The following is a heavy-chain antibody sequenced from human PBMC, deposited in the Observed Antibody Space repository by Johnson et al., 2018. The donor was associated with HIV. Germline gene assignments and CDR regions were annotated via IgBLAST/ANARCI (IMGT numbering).Heavy chain of an antibody. CDR2: IAPSGDST. Sequence: VPPVESGGGLVQRGGSLRLSCPASGFMFNTSVMNWVRQAPGKGLEWVSLIAPSGDSTDYADSVRGRFTISRDNSKNTLYLQMNSLKTEDTAMYYCTRWLDNDDFWDAFDIWGQGTMVTVSS. D-gene: IGHD3/OR15-3a*01. V-gene: IGHV3-23*04. J-gene: IGHJ3*02. CDR1: GFMFNTSV. CDR3: TRWLDNDDFWDAFDI.